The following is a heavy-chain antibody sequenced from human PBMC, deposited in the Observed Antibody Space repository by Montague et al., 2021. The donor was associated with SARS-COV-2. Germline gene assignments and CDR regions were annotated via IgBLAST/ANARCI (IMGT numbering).Heavy chain of an antibody. Sequence: SLRLSCAASGFTFSEYHMTWVRQAPGKGLQWVSYISRDSAEVCYAESVKGRFSISRDNDRSALYLQLNNLRNEDTATYYCARDSGITGADDYWGQGTLVVVSS. CDR1: GFTFSEYH. D-gene: IGHD1-14*01. J-gene: IGHJ4*02. CDR2: ISRDSAEV. V-gene: IGHV3-48*02. CDR3: ARDSGITGADDY.